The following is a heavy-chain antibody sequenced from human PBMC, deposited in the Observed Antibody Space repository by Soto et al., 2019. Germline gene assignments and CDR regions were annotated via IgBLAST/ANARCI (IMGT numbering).Heavy chain of an antibody. CDR1: GFAFSRYA. Sequence: GGSLRLSCGASGFAFSRYAMHWVRQAPGKGLEWVAVTSPDGNVKLYADSVRGRFTISRDNSKSALYLQMNGLRPDDTAIYYCARDPIPSAPDYSDCWGQGTLVTGSS. J-gene: IGHJ4*02. D-gene: IGHD2-2*02. CDR2: TSPDGNVK. CDR3: ARDPIPSAPDYSDC. V-gene: IGHV3-30-3*01.